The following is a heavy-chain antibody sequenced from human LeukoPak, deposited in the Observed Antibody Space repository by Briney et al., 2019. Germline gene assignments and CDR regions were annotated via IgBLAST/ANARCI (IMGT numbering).Heavy chain of an antibody. CDR1: GGSISSSSHY. Sequence: SETLSLTCTVSGGSISSSSHYWGWIRPPPGKGLEWVVSVYYSSSSYYKPSLKSRVNISGDTSKIQFYLKLSSVTAADTAVYYCARQGAASYVDYWGQGTLVTVS. D-gene: IGHD3-10*01. CDR3: ARQGAASYVDY. J-gene: IGHJ4*02. V-gene: IGHV4-39*01. CDR2: VYYSSSS.